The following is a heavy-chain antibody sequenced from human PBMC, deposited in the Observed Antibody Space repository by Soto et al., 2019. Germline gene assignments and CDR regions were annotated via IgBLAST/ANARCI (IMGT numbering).Heavy chain of an antibody. J-gene: IGHJ4*02. CDR1: GFTITAYG. Sequence: QVQPVQSGDEVKQPGASVKVSCKASGFTITAYGISWVREAPGQGLEWMAWISSHNGNTYYAQNLQGRVTMTTDTSTSTAYMELRSLRSDDTAIYYCASSIIAAAGPFDYWGPGALVTVSS. V-gene: IGHV1-18*01. CDR2: ISSHNGNT. D-gene: IGHD6-13*01. CDR3: ASSIIAAAGPFDY.